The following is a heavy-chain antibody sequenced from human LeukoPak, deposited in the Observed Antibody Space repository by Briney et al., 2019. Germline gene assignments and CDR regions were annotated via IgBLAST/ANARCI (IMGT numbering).Heavy chain of an antibody. CDR2: IYYSGST. J-gene: IGHJ6*02. CDR1: GGSISSYY. Sequence: PSETLSLTCTVSGGSISSYYWSWIRQPPGKGLEWIGYIYYSGSTNYNPSLKSRVTISVDTSKNQFSLKLSSVTATDTAVYYCARAATYYDGSGYGHLDVWGQGTTVTVSS. V-gene: IGHV4-59*12. CDR3: ARAATYYDGSGYGHLDV. D-gene: IGHD3-22*01.